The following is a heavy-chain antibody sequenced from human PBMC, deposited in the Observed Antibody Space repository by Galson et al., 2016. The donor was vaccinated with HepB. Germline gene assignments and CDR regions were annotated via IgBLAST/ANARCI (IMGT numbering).Heavy chain of an antibody. CDR3: ARGQHDYTNLLDAFDV. V-gene: IGHV1-3*01. CDR2: INPGYGDT. D-gene: IGHD4-11*01. J-gene: IGHJ3*01. Sequence: SVKVSCKASGYTFTAYTLHWVRQAPGQRLEWMGWINPGYGDTKSSQDFQGRVTFSRDTSASTVYMSLSSLRSEDTAVYYCARGQHDYTNLLDAFDVWGHGTMVTVSS. CDR1: GYTFTAYT.